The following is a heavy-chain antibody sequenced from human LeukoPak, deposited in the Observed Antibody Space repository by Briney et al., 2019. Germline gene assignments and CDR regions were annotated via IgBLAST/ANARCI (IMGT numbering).Heavy chain of an antibody. CDR2: INSDGSST. Sequence: GGSLRLSCAASGFTFSSYWMHWVRQAPGKGLEWVSRINSDGSSTSYADSVKGRFTISRDNAKNTLYLQMNSLRAEDTAVYYCAREEVGAADFDYWGQGTLVTVSS. D-gene: IGHD1-26*01. CDR3: AREEVGAADFDY. CDR1: GFTFSSYW. V-gene: IGHV3-74*01. J-gene: IGHJ4*02.